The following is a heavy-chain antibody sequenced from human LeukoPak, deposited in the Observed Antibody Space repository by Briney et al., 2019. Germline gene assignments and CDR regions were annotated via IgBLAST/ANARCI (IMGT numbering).Heavy chain of an antibody. CDR3: ARVRGVATMFFEYYYYMDV. CDR2: INHSGST. Sequence: SETPSLTCTVSGGSISSSSYYWSWIRQPPGKGLEWIGGINHSGSTNYNPSLMSRVTISVDTSKNQFSLKLNSVTTADTAVYYCARVRGVATMFFEYYYYMDVWGKGTTVTISS. D-gene: IGHD5-12*01. J-gene: IGHJ6*03. V-gene: IGHV4-39*07. CDR1: GGSISSSSYY.